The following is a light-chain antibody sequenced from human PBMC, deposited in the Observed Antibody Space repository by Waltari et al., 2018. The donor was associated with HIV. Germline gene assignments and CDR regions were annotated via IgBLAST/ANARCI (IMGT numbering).Light chain of an antibody. V-gene: IGKV1-39*01. CDR1: QSISSY. CDR3: QQGYITPPIT. J-gene: IGKJ5*01. Sequence: DIQMTQSPSSLSASVGDSVTITCRASQSISSYLNWYQQKPGKDPKLLISAASRLQSGVPSRFSGSGFGTEFTVTISSLQPEDFATYYCQQGYITPPITFGQGTRLDIK. CDR2: AAS.